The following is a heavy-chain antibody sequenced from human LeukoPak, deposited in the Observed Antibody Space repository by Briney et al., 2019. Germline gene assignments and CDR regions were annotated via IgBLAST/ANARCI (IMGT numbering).Heavy chain of an antibody. D-gene: IGHD6-13*01. V-gene: IGHV4-61*02. J-gene: IGHJ5*02. CDR1: GGSISSGSYY. Sequence: SETLSLTCTVSGGSISSGSYYWSWVRQPAEKGVEWIGRIYTSGSTNYNPSLKSRVTISVDTSKNQFSLKLSSVTAADTAVYYCARDREQQLARGWFDPWGQGTLVTVSS. CDR3: ARDREQQLARGWFDP. CDR2: IYTSGST.